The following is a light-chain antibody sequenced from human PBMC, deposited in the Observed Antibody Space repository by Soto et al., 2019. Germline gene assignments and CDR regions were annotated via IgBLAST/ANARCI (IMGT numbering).Light chain of an antibody. CDR1: QSVSSY. Sequence: EIVLTQSPATLSLSPGERATLSCRASQSVSSYLAWYQQKPGQAPRLLIYDASNRATGIPARFSGSGSGTDFTLSISSLEPADFAVYYCLQRSNWLTFGGGTKVEIK. V-gene: IGKV3-11*01. CDR2: DAS. CDR3: LQRSNWLT. J-gene: IGKJ4*01.